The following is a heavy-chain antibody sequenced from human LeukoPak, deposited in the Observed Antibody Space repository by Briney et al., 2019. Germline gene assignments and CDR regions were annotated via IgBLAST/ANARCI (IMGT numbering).Heavy chain of an antibody. J-gene: IGHJ4*02. CDR2: ISSSSSYI. CDR3: ARVEYYYGSGSYDD. V-gene: IGHV3-21*01. D-gene: IGHD3-10*01. CDR1: GFTFSSYW. Sequence: GGPLRLSCAASGFTFSSYWMSWVRQAPGKGLEWVSSISSSSSYIYYADSVKGRFTISRDNAKNSLYLQMNSLRAEDTAVYYCARVEYYYGSGSYDDWGQGTLVTVSS.